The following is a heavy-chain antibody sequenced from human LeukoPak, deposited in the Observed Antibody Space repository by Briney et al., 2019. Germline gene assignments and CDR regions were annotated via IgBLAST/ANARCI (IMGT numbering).Heavy chain of an antibody. D-gene: IGHD4-17*01. CDR3: ARANDYGDSGGFDP. Sequence: GAPVKVSCKASGGTFSSYAISWVRQAPGQGLEWMGGIIPIFGTANYAQKFQGRVTITADESTSTAYMELSSLRSEDTAVYYCARANDYGDSGGFDPWGQGTLVTVSS. J-gene: IGHJ5*02. CDR1: GGTFSSYA. V-gene: IGHV1-69*13. CDR2: IIPIFGTA.